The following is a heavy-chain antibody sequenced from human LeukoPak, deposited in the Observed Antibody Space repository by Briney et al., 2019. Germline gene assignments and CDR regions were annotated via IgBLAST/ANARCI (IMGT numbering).Heavy chain of an antibody. CDR3: KRDIGSGNYYFFDY. J-gene: IGHJ4*02. V-gene: IGHV3-43D*03. CDR2: ISWDGGNT. D-gene: IGHD1-26*01. Sequence: PGGSLRLSCAASGFNFDDHAMHWVRQAPGKGLEWVSLISWDGGNTYYADSVKGRFTISRDNSKSSLYLQMNSLRAEDTALYYCKRDIGSGNYYFFDYWGQGPLFTVS. CDR1: GFNFDDHA.